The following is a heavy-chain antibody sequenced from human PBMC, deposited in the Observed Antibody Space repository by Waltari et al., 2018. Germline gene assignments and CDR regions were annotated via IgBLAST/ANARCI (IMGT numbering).Heavy chain of an antibody. V-gene: IGHV3-33*01. CDR2: IWYDGSNK. CDR3: ARDYGYDSPKVPFDP. D-gene: IGHD3-22*01. Sequence: QVQLVESGGGVVQPGRSLRLSCAASGFPFSSYGMHWVRQAPGKGLEWVAVIWYDGSNKYYADSVKGRFTISRNNSKNTLYLQMNSLRAEDTAVYYCARDYGYDSPKVPFDPWGQGTLVTVSS. J-gene: IGHJ5*02. CDR1: GFPFSSYG.